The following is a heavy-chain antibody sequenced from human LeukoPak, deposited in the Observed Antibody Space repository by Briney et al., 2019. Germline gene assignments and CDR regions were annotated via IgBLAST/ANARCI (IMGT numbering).Heavy chain of an antibody. CDR1: GGSISSYY. Sequence: SETLSLTCTVSGGSISSYYWSWIRQPPGKGLEWIGYIYYSGSTNYNPSLKSRVTISVDTSKNQFSLKLSSVTAADTAVYYCARGYGVETYYDFWSGYPNWLDPWGQGTLVTVSS. J-gene: IGHJ5*02. V-gene: IGHV4-59*01. CDR2: IYYSGST. D-gene: IGHD3-3*01. CDR3: ARGYGVETYYDFWSGYPNWLDP.